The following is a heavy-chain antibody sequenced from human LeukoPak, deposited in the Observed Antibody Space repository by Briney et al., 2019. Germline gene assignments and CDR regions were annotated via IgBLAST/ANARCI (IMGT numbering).Heavy chain of an antibody. V-gene: IGHV3-21*01. CDR3: ASGGATVWGY. Sequence: GGSLRLSCAASGFAFSYYSMNWVRQASGKGLEWIAAITSDSHYIYYADSMRGRFTISRDNAENSVYLQMNGLRADDTAVYYCASGGATVWGYWGQGALVIVSS. J-gene: IGHJ4*02. CDR2: ITSDSHYI. CDR1: GFAFSYYS. D-gene: IGHD3-16*01.